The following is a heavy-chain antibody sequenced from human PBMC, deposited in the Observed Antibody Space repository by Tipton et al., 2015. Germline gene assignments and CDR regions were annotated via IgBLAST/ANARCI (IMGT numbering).Heavy chain of an antibody. CDR1: SDSISKYY. D-gene: IGHD5-24*01. CDR3: ARDLEHGMDV. CDR2: IQYSGST. J-gene: IGHJ6*02. V-gene: IGHV4-59*01. Sequence: TLSLTCSVSSDSISKYYWSWIRQPPGKELEWIGYIQYSGSTNYNPSLKSRLTISLDTSKNQFSLTLNSVTAADTAVYYCARDLEHGMDVWGQGTTVTVSS.